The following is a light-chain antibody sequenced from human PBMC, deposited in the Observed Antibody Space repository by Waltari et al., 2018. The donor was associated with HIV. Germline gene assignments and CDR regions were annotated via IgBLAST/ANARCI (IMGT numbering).Light chain of an antibody. CDR1: SSDAGGYNY. CDR3: SSYTSSSTRV. Sequence: QPALTQPASVSRSPGQSITISCTGTSSDAGGYNYVSWYQHHPGKAPKLMIYEVSNRPSGVSNLFSGSKSGNTASLTISGLQAEDEADYCCSSYTSSSTRVFGGGTKLTVL. J-gene: IGLJ3*02. V-gene: IGLV2-14*01. CDR2: EVS.